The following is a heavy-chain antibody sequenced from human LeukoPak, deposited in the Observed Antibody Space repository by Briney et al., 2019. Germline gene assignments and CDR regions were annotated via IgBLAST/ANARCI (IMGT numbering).Heavy chain of an antibody. D-gene: IGHD2-2*01. CDR2: INPSGGST. V-gene: IGHV1-46*01. CDR1: GYTFTSYY. J-gene: IGHJ5*02. Sequence: ASVKVSCKASGYTFTSYYMHWVRQAPGQGLEWMGIINPSGGSTSYAQKFQGRVTMTRDMSTSTVYMELSSLRSEDTAVYYCAGAHCSSTSCYPPINWFDPWGQGTLVTVSS. CDR3: AGAHCSSTSCYPPINWFDP.